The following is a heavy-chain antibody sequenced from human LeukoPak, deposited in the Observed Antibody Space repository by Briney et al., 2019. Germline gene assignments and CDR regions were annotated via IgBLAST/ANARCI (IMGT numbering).Heavy chain of an antibody. J-gene: IGHJ4*02. D-gene: IGHD3-16*01. CDR2: IKKDGSDK. CDR1: GFTFRSYC. CDR3: ARASYDEKSVYRHFDN. V-gene: IGHV3-7*01. Sequence: PGGSLRLSCEASGFTFRSYCMSWVRQAPGKGLEWVATIKKDGSDKYHVDSVKGRFTISRDNAKNSLYLQMNSLRAEDTALYYCARASYDEKSVYRHFDNWGQGTLVTVSS.